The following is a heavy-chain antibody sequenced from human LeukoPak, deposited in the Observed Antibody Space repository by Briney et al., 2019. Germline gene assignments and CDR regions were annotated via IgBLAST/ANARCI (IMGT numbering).Heavy chain of an antibody. CDR2: ISGSGGST. V-gene: IGHV3-23*01. D-gene: IGHD3-16*01. J-gene: IGHJ6*03. Sequence: GGSLRLSCAASGFTFSSYAMSWVRQAPGKGLEWVSAISGSGGSTYYADSVKGRFTISRDNSKYTLYLQMNSLRAEDTGVYYCAKGLRTGVGPYMGYHYYMDVWGKGATVTVSS. CDR1: GFTFSSYA. CDR3: AKGLRTGVGPYMGYHYYMDV.